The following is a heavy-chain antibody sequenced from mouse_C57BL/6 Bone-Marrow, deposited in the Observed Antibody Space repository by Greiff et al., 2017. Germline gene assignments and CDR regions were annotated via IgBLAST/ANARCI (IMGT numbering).Heavy chain of an antibody. CDR2: IHPNSGST. D-gene: IGHD1-1*01. Sequence: QVQLQQPGAELVKPGASVKLSCKASGYTFTSYWMHWVKQRPGQGLEWIGMIHPNSGSTNYNEKFKSKATLTVDKSSSTAYMQLSSLTSEDSAVYYCAREYYGSSSYYFDYWGQGTTLTVSS. V-gene: IGHV1-64*01. J-gene: IGHJ2*01. CDR1: GYTFTSYW. CDR3: AREYYGSSSYYFDY.